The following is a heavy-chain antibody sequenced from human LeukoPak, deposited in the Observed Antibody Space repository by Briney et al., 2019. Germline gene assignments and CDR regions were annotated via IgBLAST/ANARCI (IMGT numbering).Heavy chain of an antibody. CDR1: GGSISSSSYY. V-gene: IGHV4-39*07. CDR3: ARDSLHLHGSFNWFDP. Sequence: SETLSLTCTVSGGSISSSSYYWGWIRQPPGKGLEWIGSIYYSGSTYYNLSLKSRVTISVDTSKNQFSLKLSSVTAADTAVYYCARDSLHLHGSFNWFDPWGQGTLVTVSS. CDR2: IYYSGST. J-gene: IGHJ5*02. D-gene: IGHD2-15*01.